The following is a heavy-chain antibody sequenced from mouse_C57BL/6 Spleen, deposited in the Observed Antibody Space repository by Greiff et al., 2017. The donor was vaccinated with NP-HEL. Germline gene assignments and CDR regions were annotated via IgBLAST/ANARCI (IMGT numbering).Heavy chain of an antibody. CDR2: IYPGSGST. J-gene: IGHJ4*01. D-gene: IGHD1-1*01. CDR1: GYTFTSYW. CDR3: ARGGYYGSSYEAMDY. Sequence: VQLQQPGAELVKPGASVKMSCKASGYTFTSYWITWVKQRPGQGLEWIGDIYPGSGSTNYNEKFKSKATLTVDTSSSTAYMQLSSLTSEDSAVYCCARGGYYGSSYEAMDYWGQGTSVTVSS. V-gene: IGHV1-55*01.